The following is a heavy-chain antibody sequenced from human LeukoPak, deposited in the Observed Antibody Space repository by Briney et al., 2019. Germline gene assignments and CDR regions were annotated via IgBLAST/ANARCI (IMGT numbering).Heavy chain of an antibody. CDR3: ARASRYQLLR. J-gene: IGHJ4*02. V-gene: IGHV4-59*01. CDR1: GGSISSYY. Sequence: SETLSLTCTVSGGSISSYYWSWIRQPPGKGLEWIGYIYYSGSTNYNPSLTSRVTISVDTSKNQFSLKLSSVTAADTAVYYCARASRYQLLRWGQGTLVTVSS. D-gene: IGHD2-2*01. CDR2: IYYSGST.